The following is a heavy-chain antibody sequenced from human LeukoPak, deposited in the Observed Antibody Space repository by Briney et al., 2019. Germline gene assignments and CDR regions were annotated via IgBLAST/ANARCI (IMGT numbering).Heavy chain of an antibody. CDR3: AAVGWEYSSSPLPMDV. D-gene: IGHD6-6*01. CDR1: GYTFTGYY. Sequence: VASVKVSCKASGYTFTGYYMHWVRQAPGQGLEWMGWINPNSGGTNYAQKFQGWVTMTRDTSISTAYMELSRLRSDDTAVYYCAAVGWEYSSSPLPMDVWGQGTTVTVSS. V-gene: IGHV1-2*04. J-gene: IGHJ6*02. CDR2: INPNSGGT.